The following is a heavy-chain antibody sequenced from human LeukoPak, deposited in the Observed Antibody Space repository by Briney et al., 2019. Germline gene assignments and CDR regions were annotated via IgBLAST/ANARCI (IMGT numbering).Heavy chain of an antibody. CDR1: GFTFSSYA. J-gene: IGHJ3*02. V-gene: IGHV3-23*01. CDR3: AKDLYGVIAPNDAFDI. Sequence: GGSLRLSCVASGFTFSSYAMSWVRQAPGKGLEWVSAISGSGGSTYYADSVKGRFTISKDNSKNTLYLQMNSLRAEDTAVYYCAKDLYGVIAPNDAFDIWGQGTMVTVSS. CDR2: ISGSGGST. D-gene: IGHD3-22*01.